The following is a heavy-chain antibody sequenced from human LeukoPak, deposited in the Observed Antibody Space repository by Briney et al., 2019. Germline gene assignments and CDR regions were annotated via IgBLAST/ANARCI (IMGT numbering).Heavy chain of an antibody. CDR2: ISYDGSNK. CDR3: ARPAGGRVLKYYFDY. J-gene: IGHJ4*02. D-gene: IGHD1-26*01. Sequence: GGSLRLSCAASGFTFSSYAMHWVRQAPGKGLEWVAVISYDGSNKYYADSVKGRFPISRDNSKNMLYLQMNSLRAEDTAVYYCARPAGGRVLKYYFDYWGQGTLVTVSS. V-gene: IGHV3-30*04. CDR1: GFTFSSYA.